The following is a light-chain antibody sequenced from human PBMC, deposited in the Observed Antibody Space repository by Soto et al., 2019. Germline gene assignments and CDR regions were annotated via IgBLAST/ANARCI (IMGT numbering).Light chain of an antibody. Sequence: QSVLTQPASVSGSPVQSITISCTGTSSDVGSYNLVSWYQQHPGKAPKLMIYEVSKRPSGVSNRFSGSKSGNTASLTISGLQAEDEADYYCCSYAGSSTHVVFGGGTKLTVL. J-gene: IGLJ2*01. CDR2: EVS. CDR1: SSDVGSYNL. CDR3: CSYAGSSTHVV. V-gene: IGLV2-23*02.